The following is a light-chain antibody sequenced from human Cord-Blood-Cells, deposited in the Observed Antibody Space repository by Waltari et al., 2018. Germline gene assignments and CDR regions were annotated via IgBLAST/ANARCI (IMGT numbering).Light chain of an antibody. V-gene: IGLV1-40*01. CDR3: QSYDSSLSGSV. CDR2: GNS. Sequence: QSVLTPPPSVSGAPGQRVTISCTGSSSNIGAGYDVHWYQQLPGTAPKLLIYGNSNRTSGVPDRFSGSKSGTSASLAITGLQAEDEADYYCQSYDSSLSGSVFGGGTKLTVL. J-gene: IGLJ2*01. CDR1: SSNIGAGYD.